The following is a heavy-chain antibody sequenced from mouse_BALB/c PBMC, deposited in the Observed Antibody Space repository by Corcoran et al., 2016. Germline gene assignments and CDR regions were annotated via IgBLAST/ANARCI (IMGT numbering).Heavy chain of an antibody. CDR2: INTYTGEP. Sequence: QIQLVQSGPELKKPGETVKISCKASGYTFTNYGMNWVKQAPGKGLKWMGWINTYTGEPTYADDFKGRFAFSLETSASTAYLQINNLKNEDMATYFCARMAYDGYYDYAMDYWGQGTSVTVSS. CDR3: ARMAYDGYYDYAMDY. D-gene: IGHD2-3*01. V-gene: IGHV9-1*02. CDR1: GYTFTNYG. J-gene: IGHJ4*01.